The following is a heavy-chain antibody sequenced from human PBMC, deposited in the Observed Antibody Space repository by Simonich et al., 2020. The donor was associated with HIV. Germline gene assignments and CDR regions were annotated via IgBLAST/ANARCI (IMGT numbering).Heavy chain of an antibody. D-gene: IGHD3-3*01. V-gene: IGHV4-34*01. CDR3: ARRTTAYYDFWSSFYFDF. CDR1: GGSFSGYY. Sequence: QVKLQQWGAGLLKPSETLSLTCAVYGGSFSGYYWSWIRQSPGKGLEWIGEVSRRGRTNSTPSLKSRVTISVDTSKNQFSLKLNSVTAADAAVYYCARRTTAYYDFWSSFYFDFWGQGTLVTVSS. CDR2: VSRRGRT. J-gene: IGHJ4*02.